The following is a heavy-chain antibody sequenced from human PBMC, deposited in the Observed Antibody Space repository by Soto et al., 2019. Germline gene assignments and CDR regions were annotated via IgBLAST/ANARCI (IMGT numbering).Heavy chain of an antibody. CDR2: INPNGDSI. CDR1: GYTFNMYY. J-gene: IGHJ4*02. V-gene: IGHV1-46*02. Sequence: QVQLVQSGAEVRNPGASVKVSCKASGYTFNMYYMHWVRQAPGQGLEWMGVINPNGDSITYAQKFQGRLTMTRDTSTSTVYMDLTSLRSEDTAVYYCAREGAAAARMFDDWGQGTLVTVSS. D-gene: IGHD6-13*01. CDR3: AREGAAAARMFDD.